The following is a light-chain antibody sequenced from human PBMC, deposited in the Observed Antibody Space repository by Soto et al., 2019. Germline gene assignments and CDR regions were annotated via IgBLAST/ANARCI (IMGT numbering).Light chain of an antibody. V-gene: IGKV3D-20*01. CDR3: QQYDSSPCT. CDR1: QSVSARQ. J-gene: IGKJ1*01. CDR2: DAS. Sequence: EIVLTQSPATLSLSPGERATLSCGASQSVSARQLAWYQQKPGLAPRLLIYDASSRATGIPDRVRGGGSGTDLTLTISSVEHEYFAVYYCQQYDSSPCTFGQGTKVEIK.